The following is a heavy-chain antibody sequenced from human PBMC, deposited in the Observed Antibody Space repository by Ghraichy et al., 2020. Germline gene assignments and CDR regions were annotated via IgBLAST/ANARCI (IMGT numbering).Heavy chain of an antibody. CDR3: ARTLNYYDSSGESEAYYYYYYGMDV. D-gene: IGHD3-22*01. CDR2: ISGSGGST. CDR1: GFTFSSYA. J-gene: IGHJ6*02. Sequence: GESLNISCAASGFTFSSYAMSWVRQAPGKGLEWVSAISGSGGSTYYADSVKGRFTISRDNSKNTLYLQMNSLRAEDTAVYYCARTLNYYDSSGESEAYYYYYYGMDVWGQGTTVTVSS. V-gene: IGHV3-23*01.